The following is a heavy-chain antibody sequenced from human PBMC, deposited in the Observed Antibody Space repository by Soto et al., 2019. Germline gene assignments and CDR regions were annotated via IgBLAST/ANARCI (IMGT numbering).Heavy chain of an antibody. V-gene: IGHV3-33*01. CDR1: GFTFSSYG. Sequence: GGSLRLSCAASGFTFSSYGMHWVRQAPGKGLEWVAVIWYDGSNKYYADSVKGRFTISRDNSKNTLYLQMNSLRAEDTAVYYCARAKLTGTTAPFPEDLDAFDIWGQGTMVTVSS. CDR2: IWYDGSNK. J-gene: IGHJ3*02. CDR3: ARAKLTGTTAPFPEDLDAFDI. D-gene: IGHD1-7*01.